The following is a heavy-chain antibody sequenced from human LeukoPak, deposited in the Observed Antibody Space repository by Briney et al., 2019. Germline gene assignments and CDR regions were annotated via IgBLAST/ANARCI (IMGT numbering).Heavy chain of an antibody. Sequence: GGSLRLSCAASGFTFSTYWMHWARQAPGTGLVWVSRIKSDGSKLNYADCVKGRFTISRDNAKNTLYLQMNSLRAEDTAVYHCVRVGGRSSIGGDCWGQGTLVTVSS. CDR2: IKSDGSKL. CDR1: GFTFSTYW. CDR3: VRVGGRSSIGGDC. J-gene: IGHJ4*02. D-gene: IGHD3-10*01. V-gene: IGHV3-74*01.